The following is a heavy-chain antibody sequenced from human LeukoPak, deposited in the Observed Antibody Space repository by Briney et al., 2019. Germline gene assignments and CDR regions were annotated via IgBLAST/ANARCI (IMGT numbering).Heavy chain of an antibody. Sequence: PGGSLRLSCAASGFTFSSYAMSWVRQAPGKGLEWVSVISVSSGTTYYADSVKGRFTISRDNSKSTLYLQMSSLRAEDTATYYCAKERLVSHTAGFDSWGQGTLVTVSS. J-gene: IGHJ4*02. D-gene: IGHD2-8*02. V-gene: IGHV3-23*01. CDR2: ISVSSGTT. CDR3: AKERLVSHTAGFDS. CDR1: GFTFSSYA.